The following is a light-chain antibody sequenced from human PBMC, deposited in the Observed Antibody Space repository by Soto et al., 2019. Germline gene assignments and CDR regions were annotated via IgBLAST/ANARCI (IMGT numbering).Light chain of an antibody. J-gene: IGKJ1*01. Sequence: DIKVTQSPSTLSASVGDRVTIIRGDSQSIVTSLAWYQQKPGKAPKRLTFDASTMECRVPSRLCGSESGTDFTLTISSLQPDDFATYYCQQYSDSSGAFGQGTKVDIK. CDR1: QSIVTS. CDR3: QQYSDSSGA. CDR2: DAS. V-gene: IGKV1-5*02.